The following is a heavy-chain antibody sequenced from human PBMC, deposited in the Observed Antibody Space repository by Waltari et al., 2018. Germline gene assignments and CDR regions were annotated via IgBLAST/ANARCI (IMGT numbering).Heavy chain of an antibody. CDR2: SSGDGSTI. D-gene: IGHD3-3*01. CDR3: ARGADL. J-gene: IGHJ4*02. Sequence: EVQLVESGGGLVQPGGSLRLSCAAPGFTLSGTWLHLVRQGPGGGLGWVSRSSGDGSTINYADSVKGRFTISRDTAKNTLYLQMNSLRAEDTAVYYCARGADLRGQGILVTVSS. CDR1: GFTLSGTW. V-gene: IGHV3-74*01.